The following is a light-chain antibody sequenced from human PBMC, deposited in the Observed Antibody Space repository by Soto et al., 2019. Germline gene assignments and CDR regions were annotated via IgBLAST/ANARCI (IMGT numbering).Light chain of an antibody. Sequence: ETVMTQSPATLSVSPGERATLSCRASQSVSSDLAWYQQTPGQAPRLLIYGASTRATGIPARFSGSGSGTEFTLTISSLQSEDFAVYSCQQYNDWPRTFGQGTKVEIK. CDR1: QSVSSD. J-gene: IGKJ1*01. CDR2: GAS. V-gene: IGKV3-15*01. CDR3: QQYNDWPRT.